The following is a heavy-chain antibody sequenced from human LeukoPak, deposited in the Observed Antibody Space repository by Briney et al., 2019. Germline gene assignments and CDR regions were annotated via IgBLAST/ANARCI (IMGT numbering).Heavy chain of an antibody. CDR3: ARSPITIFGVVIRYYFDY. CDR2: ISSSGNTT. CDR1: GFTFSDYY. Sequence: GGSLRLSCAASGFTFSDYYMSWIRQAPGKGLECVSYISSSGNTTYHADSVKGRFTISRDNAKNSLYLQMSSLRAEDTAVYYCARSPITIFGVVIRYYFDYWGQGTLVTVSS. D-gene: IGHD3-3*01. V-gene: IGHV3-11*01. J-gene: IGHJ4*02.